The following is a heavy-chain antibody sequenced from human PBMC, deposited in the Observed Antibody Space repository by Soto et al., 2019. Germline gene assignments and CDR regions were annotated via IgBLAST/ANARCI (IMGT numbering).Heavy chain of an antibody. CDR3: ARDYGVLWGPFDI. V-gene: IGHV3-33*01. J-gene: IGHJ3*02. CDR1: GFTFSSYG. Sequence: GGSLRLSCAASGFTFSSYGMHWVRQAPGKGLEWVSVIWYVGSNKYYADSVKGRFTISRDNSKNTLYLQMNSLRADDTAVYYCARDYGVLWGPFDIWGQGTMVTVSS. D-gene: IGHD3-10*01. CDR2: IWYVGSNK.